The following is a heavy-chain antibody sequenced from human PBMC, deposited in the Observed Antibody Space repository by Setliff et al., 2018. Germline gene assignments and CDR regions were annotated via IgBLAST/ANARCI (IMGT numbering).Heavy chain of an antibody. CDR3: ARGSRGFDY. V-gene: IGHV1-18*01. CDR1: GYTFTSYD. J-gene: IGHJ4*02. Sequence: GASVKVSCKASGYTFTSYDINWVRQATGQGLEWMGWISAYNGNTNYAQKLQGRVTMTTDTSASTAYMELSSLTSEDTAVYFCARGSRGFDYWGQGALVTVSS. CDR2: ISAYNGNT.